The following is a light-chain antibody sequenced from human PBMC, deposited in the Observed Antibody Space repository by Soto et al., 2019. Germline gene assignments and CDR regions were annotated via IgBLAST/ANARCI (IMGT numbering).Light chain of an antibody. J-gene: IGKJ2*01. V-gene: IGKV3-20*01. Sequence: EIVLTQSPGTLSLSPGERATLSCRASQSVTRNYLAWYQQKPCQAPRILIYGASSRATGIPDRFSGSWSGTDFTLTITRLEPEDFAVYYCQQYGGSPQAFGQGTKLEIK. CDR1: QSVTRNY. CDR2: GAS. CDR3: QQYGGSPQA.